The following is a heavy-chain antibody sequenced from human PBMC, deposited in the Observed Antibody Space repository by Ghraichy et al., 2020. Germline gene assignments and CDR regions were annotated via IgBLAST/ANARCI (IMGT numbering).Heavy chain of an antibody. V-gene: IGHV1-8*01. D-gene: IGHD2-2*03. Sequence: ASVKVSCKASGYTFTSYDINWVRQATGQGLEWMGWMNPNSGNTGYAQKFQGRVTMTRNTSISTAYMELSSLRSEDTAVYYGARGPDFGYCSSTSCMFDPWGQGTLVTVSS. CDR3: ARGPDFGYCSSTSCMFDP. CDR1: GYTFTSYD. J-gene: IGHJ5*02. CDR2: MNPNSGNT.